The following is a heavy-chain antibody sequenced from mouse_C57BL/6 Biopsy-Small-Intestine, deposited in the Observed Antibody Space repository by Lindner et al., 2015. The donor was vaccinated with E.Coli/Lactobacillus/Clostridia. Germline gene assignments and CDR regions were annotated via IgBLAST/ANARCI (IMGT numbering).Heavy chain of an antibody. CDR2: INPYNGDT. CDR1: GYSFTGYF. CDR3: ARDYGSSYGDFDY. V-gene: IGHV1-20*01. J-gene: IGHJ2*01. Sequence: VQLQESGPELVKPGDSVKISCKASGYSFTGYFMNWVMQSHGKSLEWIGRINPYNGDTFYNQKFKGKATLTVDKSSSTAHMELRSLTSEDSAVYYCARDYGSSYGDFDYWGQGTTLTVSS. D-gene: IGHD1-1*01.